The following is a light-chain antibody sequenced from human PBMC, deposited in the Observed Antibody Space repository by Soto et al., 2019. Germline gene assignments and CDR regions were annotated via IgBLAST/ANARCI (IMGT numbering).Light chain of an antibody. CDR3: SSYTSSSTSVV. CDR1: SSDVGGYNY. J-gene: IGLJ2*01. CDR2: DVS. Sequence: QSALTLPASVSGSPGQSITISCTGTSSDVGGYNYVSWYQHHPGKAPKLMIYDVSNRPSGVSNRFSGSKSGNTASLTISGLQAEDEADYYCSSYTSSSTSVVFGGGTQLTVL. V-gene: IGLV2-14*03.